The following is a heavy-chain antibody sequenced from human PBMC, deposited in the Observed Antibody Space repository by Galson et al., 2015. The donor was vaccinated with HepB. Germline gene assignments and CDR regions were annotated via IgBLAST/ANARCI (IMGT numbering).Heavy chain of an antibody. D-gene: IGHD5-18*01. V-gene: IGHV3-30-3*01. J-gene: IGHJ4*02. Sequence: SLRLSCAASGFTFSSYIMHWVRQAPGKGLEWVAVISNDGNSKNYADSVKGRFTVSRDNSKNALYLQMDSLRAEDTAVYYCARAGWIQLWFFDYWGQGTLVTVSS. CDR1: GFTFSSYI. CDR3: ARAGWIQLWFFDY. CDR2: ISNDGNSK.